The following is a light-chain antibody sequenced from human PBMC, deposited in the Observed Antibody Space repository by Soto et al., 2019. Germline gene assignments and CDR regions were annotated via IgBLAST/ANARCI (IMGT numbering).Light chain of an antibody. Sequence: DIQLIQSPSFLSASVGDRVTITCRASQGISNSLAWYQQKPGRAPRLLIYAASTLQSGVPSRFSGSGSGTEFTLTISSLQPEDFATYYCQQLNSYLALTFGGGTKVEI. CDR3: QQLNSYLALT. V-gene: IGKV1-9*01. J-gene: IGKJ4*01. CDR2: AAS. CDR1: QGISNS.